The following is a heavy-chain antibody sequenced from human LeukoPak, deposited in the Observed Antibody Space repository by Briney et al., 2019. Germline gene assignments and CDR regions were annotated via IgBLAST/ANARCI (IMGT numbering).Heavy chain of an antibody. J-gene: IGHJ3*02. CDR3: ARVLFTEEDAFDI. V-gene: IGHV4-39*07. Sequence: SETLSLTCTVSGGSISSSSYYWGWIRQPPGKGLEWIGSIYYSGSANYNPSLKSRVTMSLDTSKNQFSLNLTSVTAADTAVYYCARVLFTEEDAFDIWGQGTMVTVSS. CDR2: IYYSGSA. CDR1: GGSISSSSYY.